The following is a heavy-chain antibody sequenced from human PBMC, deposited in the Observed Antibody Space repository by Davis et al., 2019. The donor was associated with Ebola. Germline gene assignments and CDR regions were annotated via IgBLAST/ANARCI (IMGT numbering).Heavy chain of an antibody. V-gene: IGHV5-10-1*01. CDR3: ARQGYYDSSGYSSYYYYGMDV. D-gene: IGHD3-22*01. Sequence: GGSLRLSCKGSGYSFTSYWISWVRQMPGKGLEWMGRIDPSDSYTNYSPSFQGHVTISADKSISTAYLQWSSLKASDTAMYYCARQGYYDSSGYSSYYYYGMDVWGQGTTVTVSS. J-gene: IGHJ6*02. CDR1: GYSFTSYW. CDR2: IDPSDSYT.